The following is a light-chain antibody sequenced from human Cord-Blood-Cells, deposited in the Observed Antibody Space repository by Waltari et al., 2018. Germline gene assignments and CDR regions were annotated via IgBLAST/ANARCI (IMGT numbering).Light chain of an antibody. CDR3: QQYNNWYS. V-gene: IGKV3-15*01. CDR1: QSVSSN. J-gene: IGKJ2*03. CDR2: GAS. Sequence: QSPATLSVSPGERATLSCRASQSVSSNLAWYQQKPGQAPRLLIYGASTRATGIPARFSGSGSGTEFTLTISSLQSEDFAVYYCQQYNNWYSFGQGTKLEIK.